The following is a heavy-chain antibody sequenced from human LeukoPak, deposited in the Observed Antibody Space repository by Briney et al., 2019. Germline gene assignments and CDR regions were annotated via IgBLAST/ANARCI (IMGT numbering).Heavy chain of an antibody. D-gene: IGHD3-22*01. CDR3: ARDVGYYYDSSGYYLDAFDI. V-gene: IGHV1-2*02. CDR2: INPNSGGT. CDR1: GYTFTGYY. J-gene: IGHJ3*02. Sequence: GASVNVSCKASGYTFTGYYLHWVRQAPGQGLEWMGWINPNSGGTNYAQKFQGRVTLTRDTAISTAYMELSGLRSDDTAVYYCARDVGYYYDSSGYYLDAFDIWGQGTMVTVSS.